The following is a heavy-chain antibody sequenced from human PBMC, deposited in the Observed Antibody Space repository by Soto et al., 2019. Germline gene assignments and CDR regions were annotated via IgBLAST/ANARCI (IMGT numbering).Heavy chain of an antibody. CDR3: ARNGDSSDYRGWFDP. J-gene: IGHJ5*02. V-gene: IGHV3-66*01. CDR2: IYSGGTT. Sequence: GGSLRLSCAAPGFTVSSNYMSWVRQAPGKGLEWVSVIYSGGTTYYADSVKGRFTISRDNSKNTLYLQMNSLRAEDTAVYYCARNGDSSDYRGWFDPWGQGTLVTVSS. CDR1: GFTVSSNY. D-gene: IGHD3-22*01.